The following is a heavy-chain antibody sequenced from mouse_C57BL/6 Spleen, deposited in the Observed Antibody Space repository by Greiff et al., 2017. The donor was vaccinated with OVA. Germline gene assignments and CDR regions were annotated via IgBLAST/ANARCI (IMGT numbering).Heavy chain of an antibody. CDR2: ISYSGST. CDR3: ARADYYGSLDY. Sequence: EVQLVESGPGMVKPSQSLSLTCTVTGYSITSGYDWHWIRHFPGNKLEWMGYISYSGSTNYNPSLKSRISITHDTSKNHFFLKLNSVTTEDTATYYCARADYYGSLDYWGQGTTLTVSS. J-gene: IGHJ2*01. CDR1: GYSITSGYD. V-gene: IGHV3-1*01. D-gene: IGHD1-1*01.